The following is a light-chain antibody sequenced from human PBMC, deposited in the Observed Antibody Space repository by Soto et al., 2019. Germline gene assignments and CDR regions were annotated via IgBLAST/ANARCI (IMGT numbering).Light chain of an antibody. CDR2: WAS. J-gene: IGKJ1*01. CDR3: QQYFNTPWT. V-gene: IGKV4-1*01. CDR1: QSLFYRSYNKDY. Sequence: DIIMHQSPDSLAVSLGERATINCKSSQSLFYRSYNKDYLAWYQQKPGQPPRLLIYWASTRESGVSDQFSGSGSGTDFTLTVTAMQAEDVAVYYCQQYFNTPWTFGQGTKVEI.